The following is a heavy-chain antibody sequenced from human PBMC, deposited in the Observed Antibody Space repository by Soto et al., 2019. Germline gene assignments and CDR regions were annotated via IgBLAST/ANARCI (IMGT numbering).Heavy chain of an antibody. CDR1: RFTFSDYA. CDR3: VKDLYYYDSSGFYPGSFDH. Sequence: EVQLLESGGDLVQPGGSLRLSYAASRFTFSDYAINWVRQAPGKGLEWVSGISGTGATTYYADSVQGRFTISRDNSKKTLYLQMNSLRAEDTAVYYCVKDLYYYDSSGFYPGSFDHWGQGTLVTVSS. CDR2: ISGTGATT. D-gene: IGHD3-22*01. J-gene: IGHJ4*02. V-gene: IGHV3-23*01.